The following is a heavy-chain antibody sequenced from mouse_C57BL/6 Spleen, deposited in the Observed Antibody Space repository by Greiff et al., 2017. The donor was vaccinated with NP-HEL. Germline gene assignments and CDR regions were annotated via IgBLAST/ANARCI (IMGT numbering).Heavy chain of an antibody. CDR2: INPNNGGT. CDR3: ARSGDGYSFAY. D-gene: IGHD2-3*01. CDR1: GYTFTDYY. Sequence: EVQLQQSGPELVKPGASVKISCKASGYTFTDYYMNWVKQSPGKSLEWIGDINPNNGGTSYKQKFKGKATLTVDKSSSTAYMELRSLTSEDSAVYYCARSGDGYSFAYWGQGTLVTVSA. J-gene: IGHJ3*01. V-gene: IGHV1-26*01.